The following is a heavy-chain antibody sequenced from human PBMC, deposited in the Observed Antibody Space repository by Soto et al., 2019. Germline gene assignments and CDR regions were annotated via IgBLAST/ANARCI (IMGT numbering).Heavy chain of an antibody. CDR1: GYTFTSYG. J-gene: IGHJ5*02. Sequence: ASVKVSCKASGYTFTSYGISWVRQAPGQGLEWMGWISAYNGNTNYAQKLQGRVTMTTDTSTSTAYMELRSLRSDDTAVYYCARVEVVPAVPWWFDPWGQGTLVTVSS. CDR3: ARVEVVPAVPWWFDP. V-gene: IGHV1-18*01. D-gene: IGHD2-2*01. CDR2: ISAYNGNT.